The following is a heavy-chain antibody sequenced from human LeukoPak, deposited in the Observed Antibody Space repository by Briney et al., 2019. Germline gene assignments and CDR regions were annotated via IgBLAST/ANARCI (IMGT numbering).Heavy chain of an antibody. CDR1: GGSVSSGYYY. V-gene: IGHV4-61*01. J-gene: IGHJ4*02. CDR3: ARDPFTPAFGNQYYYFDY. CDR2: LYYTGST. D-gene: IGHD3-16*01. Sequence: SETLSLTCTVSGGSVSSGYYYWSWIRQPPGKGLEWIGHLYYTGSTNYNPSLKSRVSISVDTSKNQFSLKLSSVTAADTAVYYCARDPFTPAFGNQYYYFDYWGQGTPVTVSS.